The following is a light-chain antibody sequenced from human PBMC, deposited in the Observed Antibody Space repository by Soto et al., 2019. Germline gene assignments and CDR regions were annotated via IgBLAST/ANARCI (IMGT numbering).Light chain of an antibody. CDR1: RSLNTR. J-gene: IGKJ1*01. CDR3: QQYNSYST. Sequence: DIQLTQSPSTLSASVGDRVTLTCRASRSLNTRLAWYQQRPGKAPKLLIYDASTLESGVPSRFSGGGSGTEFTLTINNLQPDDLATYICQQYNSYSTFGRGTKVDIK. V-gene: IGKV1-5*01. CDR2: DAS.